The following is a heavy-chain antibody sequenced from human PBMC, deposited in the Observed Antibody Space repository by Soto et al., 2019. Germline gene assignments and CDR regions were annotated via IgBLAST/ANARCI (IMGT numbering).Heavy chain of an antibody. D-gene: IGHD6-6*01. V-gene: IGHV4-59*01. Sequence: SETLSLTCTVSGGSISSYYWSWIRQPPGKGLDWIGYIYYSGSTNYNPSLKSRVTISVDPSKNQFSLKLSSVTAADTAVYYCAKVTVIATLYGVDVWGQGGTVTV. CDR2: IYYSGST. CDR3: AKVTVIATLYGVDV. CDR1: GGSISSYY. J-gene: IGHJ6*02.